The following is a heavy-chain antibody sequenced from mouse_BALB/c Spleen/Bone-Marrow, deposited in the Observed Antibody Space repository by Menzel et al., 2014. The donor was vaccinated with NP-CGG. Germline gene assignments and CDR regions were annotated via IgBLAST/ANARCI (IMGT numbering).Heavy chain of an antibody. CDR3: ARYGYDYFDY. Sequence: EVKLQESGGGLVQPGGSLRLSCATSGFTFTDYYMSWVRQPPGKALEWLGFIRNKANGYTTEYSASVKGRFTISRDNSQSILYLQMNTLRAEDSATYYCARYGYDYFDYWGQCTTLTFSS. D-gene: IGHD2-2*01. V-gene: IGHV7-3*02. J-gene: IGHJ2*01. CDR1: GFTFTDYY. CDR2: IRNKANGYTT.